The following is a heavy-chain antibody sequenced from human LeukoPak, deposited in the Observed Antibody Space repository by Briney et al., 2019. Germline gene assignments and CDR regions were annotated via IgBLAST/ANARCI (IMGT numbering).Heavy chain of an antibody. J-gene: IGHJ4*02. Sequence: SETLSLTCAVYGGSFSGYYWSWIRQPPGKGLEWIGEINHSGSTNYNPSLKSRVTISVDTSKNQFSLKLSSVTAADTAVYYCARATWLPVGLYYYDSSGYYYYFDSWGQGTLVTVSS. V-gene: IGHV4-34*01. CDR2: INHSGST. CDR3: ARATWLPVGLYYYDSSGYYYYFDS. D-gene: IGHD3-22*01. CDR1: GGSFSGYY.